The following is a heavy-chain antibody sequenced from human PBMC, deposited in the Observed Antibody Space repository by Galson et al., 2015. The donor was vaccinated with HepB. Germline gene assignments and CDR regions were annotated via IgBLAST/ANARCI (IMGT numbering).Heavy chain of an antibody. Sequence: SVKVSCKASGYTFTSYGISWVRQAPGQGLEWMGWISAYNGNTNYAQKLQGRVTMTTDTSTSTAYMELRSLRSDDTAVYYCARVPIVVVPAAHNPYYYCYMDVWGKGTTVTVSS. CDR2: ISAYNGNT. D-gene: IGHD2-2*01. CDR3: ARVPIVVVPAAHNPYYYCYMDV. CDR1: GYTFTSYG. J-gene: IGHJ6*03. V-gene: IGHV1-18*01.